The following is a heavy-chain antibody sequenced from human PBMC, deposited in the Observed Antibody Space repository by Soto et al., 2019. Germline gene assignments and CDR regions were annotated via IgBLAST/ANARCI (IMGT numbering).Heavy chain of an antibody. J-gene: IGHJ6*02. CDR3: ARTRQRSSGWYPRANYYYGMDV. D-gene: IGHD6-19*01. CDR2: IKQDESEK. CDR1: GFNFSSYW. Sequence: GGSLRLSCAASGFNFSSYWMSWVRQAPRKGLELVANIKQDESEKYYVDSVKGRFTISRDNAKNSLYLQMNSLRAGDTAVYYCARTRQRSSGWYPRANYYYGMDVWGQGTTVTVSS. V-gene: IGHV3-7*01.